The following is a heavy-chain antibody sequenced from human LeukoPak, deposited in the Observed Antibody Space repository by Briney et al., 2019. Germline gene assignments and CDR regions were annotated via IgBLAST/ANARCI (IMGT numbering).Heavy chain of an antibody. V-gene: IGHV3-23*01. D-gene: IGHD3-3*01. CDR3: GKEAGFYDFSH. Sequence: PGGSLRLSCAASGFTFSSYALHWVRQAPGKGLEWVSIISSGGGGTKYADSVQGRFTISRDSAKNTLYLQMSSLRAEGTAVYYCGKEAGFYDFSHWGQGTLVTVSS. CDR2: ISSGGGGT. J-gene: IGHJ4*02. CDR1: GFTFSSYA.